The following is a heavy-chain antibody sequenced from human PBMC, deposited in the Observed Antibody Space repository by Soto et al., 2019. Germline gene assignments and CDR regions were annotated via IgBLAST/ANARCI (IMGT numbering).Heavy chain of an antibody. V-gene: IGHV1-69*12. CDR3: ARVERYCVSCVCYGLGFDY. Sequence: QVQLVQSGAEVKKPGSSVQVSCKASGGTFSNYAISWVRQAPGQGLEWMGGIIPMFDTTNYTQKFRGRVTITADESTSTAYMALSSLRSEDSAVYYCARVERYCVSCVCYGLGFDYWGQGTLVTVSS. J-gene: IGHJ4*02. D-gene: IGHD2-2*01. CDR2: IIPMFDTT. CDR1: GGTFSNYA.